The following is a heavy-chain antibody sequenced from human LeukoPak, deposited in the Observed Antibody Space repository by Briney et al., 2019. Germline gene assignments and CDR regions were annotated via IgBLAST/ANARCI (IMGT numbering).Heavy chain of an antibody. D-gene: IGHD2-15*01. Sequence: GESLKISCKASGYSFPTYWIGWVRQMPGKGLEWMGIIYPGDSDTRYSPSFQGQVTISADKSISTAYQQWSSLKASDTAIYYCARPKSYCSGGNCYPEYFQHWGQGTLVTVSS. CDR2: IYPGDSDT. CDR3: ARPKSYCSGGNCYPEYFQH. V-gene: IGHV5-51*01. J-gene: IGHJ1*01. CDR1: GYSFPTYW.